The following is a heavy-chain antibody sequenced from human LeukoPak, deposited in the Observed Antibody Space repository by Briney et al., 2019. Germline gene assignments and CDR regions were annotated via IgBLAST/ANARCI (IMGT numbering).Heavy chain of an antibody. V-gene: IGHV3-23*01. J-gene: IGHJ5*02. D-gene: IGHD5-18*01. CDR2: FSGSGGST. CDR3: ARAVVGGYTYGERRYWSDP. Sequence: PGGSLRLSCAASGFTFSTYAMSWVRQAPGKGLEWVSAFSGSGGSTYYADSVKGRFTISRDNSKNTLYLQMNSLRAEDTAVYYCARAVVGGYTYGERRYWSDPWGQGTLVTVSS. CDR1: GFTFSTYA.